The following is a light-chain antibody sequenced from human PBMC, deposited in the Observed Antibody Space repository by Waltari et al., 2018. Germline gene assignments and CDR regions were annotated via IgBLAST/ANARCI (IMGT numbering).Light chain of an antibody. Sequence: DIQMTQSPSSLSASVGDRVTITCRASQGINNYLNWYQQKPGKAPKRLIYDASNLQSEVPSRFSGSGSGTVFTLTISSLQPEYFATYYCLQYNSAPYSFGQGTKVEIK. CDR2: DAS. V-gene: IGKV1-17*01. CDR1: QGINNY. CDR3: LQYNSAPYS. J-gene: IGKJ2*03.